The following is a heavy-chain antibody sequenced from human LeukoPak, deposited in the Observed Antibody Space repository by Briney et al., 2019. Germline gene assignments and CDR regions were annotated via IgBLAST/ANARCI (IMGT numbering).Heavy chain of an antibody. CDR3: AGNLPADPKKWELLGY. Sequence: PGGSLRLSCAASGFTFSSYAMSWVRQAPGKGLEWVSAISGSGGSTYYADSVKGRFTISRDNSKNTLYLQMNSLRAEDTAVYYCAGNLPADPKKWELLGYWGQGTLVTVSS. CDR2: ISGSGGST. J-gene: IGHJ4*02. D-gene: IGHD1-26*01. V-gene: IGHV3-23*01. CDR1: GFTFSSYA.